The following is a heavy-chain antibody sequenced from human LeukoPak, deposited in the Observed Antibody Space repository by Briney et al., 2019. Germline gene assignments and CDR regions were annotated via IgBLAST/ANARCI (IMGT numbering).Heavy chain of an antibody. D-gene: IGHD6-13*01. CDR3: ARHLYSSSWYGFDP. V-gene: IGHV4-34*01. J-gene: IGHJ5*02. CDR1: GGSFSGYY. Sequence: SETLSLTCAVYGGSFSGYYWSWIRQPPGKGLEWIGEINHSGSTNYNPSLKSRVTISVDTSKNQFSLKLSSVTAANTAVYYCARHLYSSSWYGFDPWGQGTLVTVSS. CDR2: INHSGST.